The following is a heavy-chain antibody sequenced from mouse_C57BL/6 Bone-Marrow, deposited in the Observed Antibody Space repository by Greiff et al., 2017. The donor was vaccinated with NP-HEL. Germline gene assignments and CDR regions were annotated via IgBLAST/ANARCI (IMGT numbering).Heavy chain of an antibody. D-gene: IGHD2-4*01. CDR2: IDPENGDT. J-gene: IGHJ4*01. CDR3: TTKGYDYDAGSYYYAMDY. V-gene: IGHV14-4*01. Sequence: VQLKQSGAELVRPGASVKLSCTASGFNIKDDYMHWVKQRPEQGLEWIGWIDPENGDTEYASKFQGKATITADPSSNTAYLQLSSLTSEDTAVYYCTTKGYDYDAGSYYYAMDYWGQGTSVTVSS. CDR1: GFNIKDDY.